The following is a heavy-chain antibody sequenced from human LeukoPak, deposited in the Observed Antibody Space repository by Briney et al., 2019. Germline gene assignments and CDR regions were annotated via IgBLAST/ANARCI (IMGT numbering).Heavy chain of an antibody. J-gene: IGHJ4*02. CDR3: ARSYSSGWSPQYYFDY. D-gene: IGHD6-19*01. V-gene: IGHV1-69*13. Sequence: GASVTVSCTASGGTFSSYAISWVRQAPGQGLEWMGGIIPIFGTANYAQKFQGRVTITADESTSTAYMELSSLRSEDTAVYYCARSYSSGWSPQYYFDYWGQGTLVTVSS. CDR1: GGTFSSYA. CDR2: IIPIFGTA.